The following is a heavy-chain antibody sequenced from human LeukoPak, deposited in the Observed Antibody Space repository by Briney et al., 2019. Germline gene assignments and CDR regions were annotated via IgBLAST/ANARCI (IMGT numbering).Heavy chain of an antibody. CDR1: GGSISSYY. V-gene: IGHV4-59*08. Sequence: SETLSLTCTVSGGSISSYYWSWIRQPPGKGLEWIGYIYYSGSTNYNPSLKSRVTISVDTSKNQFSLKLSSVTAADTAVYYCARAGGQLDAFDIWGRGTMVTVSS. CDR2: IYYSGST. CDR3: ARAGGQLDAFDI. J-gene: IGHJ3*02. D-gene: IGHD1-1*01.